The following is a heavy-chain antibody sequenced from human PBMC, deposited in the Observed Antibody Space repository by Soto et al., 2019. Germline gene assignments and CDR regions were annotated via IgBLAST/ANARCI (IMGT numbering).Heavy chain of an antibody. D-gene: IGHD4-17*01. V-gene: IGHV3-23*01. J-gene: IGHJ4*02. CDR1: GFTFSSYA. Sequence: VVSLRLSCAASGFTFSSYAMTWVRQAPGKGLEWVSGVSGTGGSAYYADSVKGRFTISRDKSTNTLYLHMNSLRAEDTAVYYCARGSAYSDYDLEYWGQGTLVTVSS. CDR3: ARGSAYSDYDLEY. CDR2: VSGTGGSA.